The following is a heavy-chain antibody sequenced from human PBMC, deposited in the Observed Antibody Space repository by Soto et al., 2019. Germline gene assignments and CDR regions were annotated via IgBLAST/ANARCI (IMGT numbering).Heavy chain of an antibody. CDR3: ARDRSNSWYVDL. V-gene: IGHV4-59*01. D-gene: IGHD6-13*01. Sequence: QVQLQESGPGLVKPLETLSLTCTVSGGSISSYYWTWIRQPPGKGLEWIGYINYSGNTNYNPSLKSRVTISVDTSKNQFSLKLSSVTAADTAVYYCARDRSNSWYVDLWGRGTLVTVSS. J-gene: IGHJ2*01. CDR1: GGSISSYY. CDR2: INYSGNT.